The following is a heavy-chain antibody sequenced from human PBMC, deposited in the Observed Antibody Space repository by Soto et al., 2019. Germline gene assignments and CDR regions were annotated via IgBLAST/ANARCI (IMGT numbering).Heavy chain of an antibody. D-gene: IGHD3-16*01. J-gene: IGHJ6*02. Sequence: ASVKVSCKASGYAFAAYAIHWVRQAPGQSLEWMGWINPDNGDTKSSQKFQGRVTITRDTSASTVHMELNSLKSEDMAVYYCARRLKGDFSNGLEVWGQGTTVTVSS. CDR1: GYAFAAYA. V-gene: IGHV1-3*01. CDR3: ARRLKGDFSNGLEV. CDR2: INPDNGDT.